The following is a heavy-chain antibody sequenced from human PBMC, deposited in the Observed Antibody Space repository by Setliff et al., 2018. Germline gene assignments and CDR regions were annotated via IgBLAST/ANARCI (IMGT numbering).Heavy chain of an antibody. V-gene: IGHV1-18*01. CDR2: ISPYNGDT. D-gene: IGHD1-26*01. J-gene: IGHJ6*03. Sequence: ASVKVSCKTSGYTFNTFGISWVRRAPGQGLDWMGWISPYNGDTKSAQKFQGRVTMTIDTSTSTAYVEVRSLTSDDTAVYYCARSPPNRGVGQDHYMDVWGIGTTVTVSS. CDR3: ARSPPNRGVGQDHYMDV. CDR1: GYTFNTFG.